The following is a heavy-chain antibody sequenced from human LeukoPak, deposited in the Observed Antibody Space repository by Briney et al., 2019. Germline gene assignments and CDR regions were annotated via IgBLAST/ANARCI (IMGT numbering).Heavy chain of an antibody. CDR1: KFTFSNYA. CDR2: ISGSGGST. Sequence: PGASLRLSCTALKFTFSNYAMSWVRQAPGKGLEWVSVISGSGGSTYYADSVKGRFTISRDNSKDTLFLQMNSLRTEDTAVYYCAKRSNFWTGYLDYWGQGALVTVSS. CDR3: AKRSNFWTGYLDY. J-gene: IGHJ4*02. V-gene: IGHV3-23*01. D-gene: IGHD3/OR15-3a*01.